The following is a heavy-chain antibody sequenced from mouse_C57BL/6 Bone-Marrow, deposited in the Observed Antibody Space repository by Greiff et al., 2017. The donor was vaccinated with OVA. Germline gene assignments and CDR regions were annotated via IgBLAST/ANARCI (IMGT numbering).Heavy chain of an antibody. Sequence: VQLKQSVAELVRPGASVKLSCTASGFNIKNTYMHWVKQRPEKGLEWIGRIDPANGNTKYAPNFQGKATITADTSSNTAYLQLSSLTSEDTDIDYCASDYYGSSPWFAYWGRGTLVTGSA. CDR2: IDPANGNT. D-gene: IGHD1-1*01. CDR3: ASDYYGSSPWFAY. CDR1: GFNIKNTY. V-gene: IGHV14-3*01. J-gene: IGHJ3*01.